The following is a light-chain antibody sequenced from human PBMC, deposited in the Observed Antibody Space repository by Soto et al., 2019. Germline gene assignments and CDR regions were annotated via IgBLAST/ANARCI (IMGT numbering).Light chain of an antibody. CDR2: EVN. CDR3: ISSTSTGTRV. Sequence: QSALTQPASVSGSPGQSITISCTGTSSDVGDYNYVSWYQQHPGKAPKLMIYEVNNRPSGVSNRFSGSNSGNTASLTISGLQAEEEADYYGISSTSTGTRVFGGGTKLTVL. CDR1: SSDVGDYNY. V-gene: IGLV2-14*01. J-gene: IGLJ3*02.